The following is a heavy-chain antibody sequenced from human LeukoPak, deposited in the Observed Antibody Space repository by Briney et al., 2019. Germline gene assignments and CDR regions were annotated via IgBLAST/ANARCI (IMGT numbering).Heavy chain of an antibody. J-gene: IGHJ4*02. CDR3: ATSPREWELPAFDY. Sequence: PGGSLRLSCAASGFTFSSYAMHWVRQAPGKGLKYVSAISSNGGSTYYANSVKGRFTISRDNSKNTLYLQMGSLRAEDMAVYYCATSPREWELPAFDYWGQGTLVTVSS. D-gene: IGHD1-26*01. CDR2: ISSNGGST. V-gene: IGHV3-64*01. CDR1: GFTFSSYA.